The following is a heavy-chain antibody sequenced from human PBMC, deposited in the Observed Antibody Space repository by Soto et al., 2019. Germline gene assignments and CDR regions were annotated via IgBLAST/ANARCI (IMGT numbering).Heavy chain of an antibody. V-gene: IGHV3-30*03. CDR1: GFTFSSYG. D-gene: IGHD2-8*01. J-gene: IGHJ4*02. CDR2: ISYDGSNK. Sequence: PGGSLRLSCAASGFTFSSYGMHWVRQAPGKGLEWVAVISYDGSNKFYADSVKGRFTISRDNSKNTLYLQMNSLRAEDTAVYYCARTSEMAPYYFDYWGQGTLVTVSS. CDR3: ARTSEMAPYYFDY.